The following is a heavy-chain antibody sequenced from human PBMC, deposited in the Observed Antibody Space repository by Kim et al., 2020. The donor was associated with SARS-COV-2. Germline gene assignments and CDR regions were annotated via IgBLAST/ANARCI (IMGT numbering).Heavy chain of an antibody. CDR1: GGSFSGYY. CDR2: INHSGST. CDR3: ARGPYPMLYYYDSSGYYHGRSGYYFDY. J-gene: IGHJ4*02. Sequence: SETLSLTCAVYGGSFSGYYWSWIRQPPGKGLEWIGEINHSGSTNYNPSLKSRVTISVDTSKNQFSLKLSSVTATDTAVYYCARGPYPMLYYYDSSGYYHGRSGYYFDYWGQGTLVTVSS. D-gene: IGHD3-22*01. V-gene: IGHV4-34*01.